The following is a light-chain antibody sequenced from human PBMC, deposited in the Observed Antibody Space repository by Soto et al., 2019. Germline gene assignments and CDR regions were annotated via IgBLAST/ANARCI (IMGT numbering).Light chain of an antibody. CDR3: QQYHNWPPQYT. CDR1: QSVASN. Sequence: EIVMTQSPASLSVSTGDGATLSCRASQSVASNVAWYQQKPGQGPRLLIHGASTRAVGVPARLSGSGSGTDFTLTISSLQSEDFAVYYCQQYHNWPPQYTFGQGTKLQIK. CDR2: GAS. V-gene: IGKV3-15*01. J-gene: IGKJ2*01.